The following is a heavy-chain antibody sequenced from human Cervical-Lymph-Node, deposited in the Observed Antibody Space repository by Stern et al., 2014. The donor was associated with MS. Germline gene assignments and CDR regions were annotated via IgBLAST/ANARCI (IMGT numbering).Heavy chain of an antibody. CDR3: ARNFKYSTWDY. D-gene: IGHD2/OR15-2a*01. V-gene: IGHV4-61*01. J-gene: IGHJ4*02. Sequence: QVQLQESGPGLVKPSGTLSLTCSVSGESVGSGSYYWSWIRQPPGKGLEWIGYFYYNGITEYNPSLKSRVSIAGDTKTNQFSLKLTSVTAADTAVYYCARNFKYSTWDYWGQGALVTISS. CDR2: FYYNGIT. CDR1: GESVGSGSYY.